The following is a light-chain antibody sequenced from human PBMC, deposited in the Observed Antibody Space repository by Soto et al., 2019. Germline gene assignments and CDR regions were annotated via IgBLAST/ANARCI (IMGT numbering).Light chain of an antibody. CDR3: QQYDNWPPWT. CDR2: GVS. Sequence: DTVMTQSPATLSVSPGETATLSCRASESVGSHLACYQQKPGQAPRLLIYGVSTRATGIPVRFRGSGSETEFTLTISSLQSDDFAVYYCQQYDNWPPWTFGQGTKVEI. CDR1: ESVGSH. V-gene: IGKV3-15*01. J-gene: IGKJ1*01.